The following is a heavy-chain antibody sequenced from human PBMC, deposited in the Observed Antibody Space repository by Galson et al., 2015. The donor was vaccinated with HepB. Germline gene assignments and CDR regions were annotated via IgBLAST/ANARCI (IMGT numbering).Heavy chain of an antibody. CDR1: GFIFNIYA. D-gene: IGHD3-10*01. CDR3: AKDERVGGSKYGFEI. CDR2: ISGSGSTT. Sequence: SLRLSCAASGFIFNIYAMSWVRQAPGKGLEWVSTISGSGSTTYYADSVKGRFTISRDNSKNTLYLQLNSLRAEDTAVYHCAKDERVGGSKYGFEIWGQGTMVTVSS. V-gene: IGHV3-23*01. J-gene: IGHJ3*02.